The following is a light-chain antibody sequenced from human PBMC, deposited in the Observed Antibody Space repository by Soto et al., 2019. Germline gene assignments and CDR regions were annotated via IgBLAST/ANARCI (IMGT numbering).Light chain of an antibody. Sequence: SYGLTQPPSVSVSPGQTASITCSGDKLGDKYACWYQQKPGQSPVLVIYEDTKRPSGIPERFSGSNSGNTATLTISGTQAMDEADYYCQAWDSSTAVLGGGTKVTVL. CDR1: KLGDKY. CDR2: EDT. V-gene: IGLV3-1*01. J-gene: IGLJ2*01. CDR3: QAWDSSTAV.